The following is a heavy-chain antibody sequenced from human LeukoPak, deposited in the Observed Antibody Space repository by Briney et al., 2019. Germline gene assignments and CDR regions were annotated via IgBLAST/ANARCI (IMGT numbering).Heavy chain of an antibody. Sequence: GGSLRLSCAASGFTFSSYSMNWVRQAPGKGLEWVSYISSSSTIYYADSVKGRFTISRDNAKNSLYLQMNSLRAEDTAVYYCARAGSGSYFAWDNWFDPWGQGTLVTVSS. CDR1: GFTFSSYS. V-gene: IGHV3-48*01. D-gene: IGHD1-26*01. CDR3: ARAGSGSYFAWDNWFDP. J-gene: IGHJ5*02. CDR2: ISSSSTI.